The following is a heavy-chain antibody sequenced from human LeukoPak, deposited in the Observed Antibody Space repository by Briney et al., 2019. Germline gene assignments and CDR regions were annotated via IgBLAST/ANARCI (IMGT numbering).Heavy chain of an antibody. J-gene: IGHJ4*02. CDR2: VNPNSGNT. Sequence: ASVKVSCKASGYTFSTYDINWVRQATGQGLEWMGWVNPNSGNTGHAQKFQGRVTMTRDTSISTAYMELSSLRSEDTAVYYCARRSDDYDSSSYYHWGQGTLVTVSS. D-gene: IGHD3-22*01. CDR1: GYTFSTYD. V-gene: IGHV1-8*01. CDR3: ARRSDDYDSSSYYH.